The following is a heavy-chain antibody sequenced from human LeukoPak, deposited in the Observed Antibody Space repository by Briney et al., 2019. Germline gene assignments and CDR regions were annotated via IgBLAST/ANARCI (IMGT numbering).Heavy chain of an antibody. J-gene: IGHJ3*02. CDR2: IYDGGST. V-gene: IGHV3-53*01. CDR1: GSTVSSYF. CDR3: TNPYYGRDAFDI. Sequence: GGSLRLSCAASGSTVSSYFMSWVRQAPGKGLEWVSVIYDGGSTDYADSVKGRFTISRDNSKNTLYLQINSLRAEDTAVYYCTNPYYGRDAFDIWGQGTMVTVSS. D-gene: IGHD4-17*01.